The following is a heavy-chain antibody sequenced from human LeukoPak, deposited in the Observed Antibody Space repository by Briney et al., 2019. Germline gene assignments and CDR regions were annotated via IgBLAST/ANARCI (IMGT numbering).Heavy chain of an antibody. V-gene: IGHV3-30*18. J-gene: IGHJ4*02. CDR3: AKNLRWLQLNYYFDY. D-gene: IGHD5-24*01. Sequence: RSLRLSCAASGFTFSSYGMHWVRQAPGKGLEWVAVISYDGSNKYYADSVKGRFTISRDNSKNTLYLQMNSLRAEDTAVYYCAKNLRWLQLNYYFDYWGQGTLVTVSS. CDR1: GFTFSSYG. CDR2: ISYDGSNK.